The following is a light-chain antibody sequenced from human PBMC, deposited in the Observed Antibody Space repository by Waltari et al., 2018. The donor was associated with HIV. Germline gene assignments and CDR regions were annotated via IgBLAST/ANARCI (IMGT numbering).Light chain of an antibody. J-gene: IGKJ1*01. CDR3: QQTYSTPPT. CDR1: QTISNY. CDR2: AAS. Sequence: DIQMTQSPSSLSASIGDRVTITCRASQTISNYLNWYQQKPGKAPKLLIYAASSLQSGVTSRFSGSGSGTDFTLTISTLQPEDFAAYYCQQTYSTPPTFAQGTKVEIK. V-gene: IGKV1-39*01.